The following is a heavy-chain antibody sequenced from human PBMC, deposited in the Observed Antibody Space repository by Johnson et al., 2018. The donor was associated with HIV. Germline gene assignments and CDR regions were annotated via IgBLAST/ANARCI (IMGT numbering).Heavy chain of an antibody. CDR3: ARGFRSAFVDSFDI. V-gene: IGHV3-30-3*01. D-gene: IGHD3-3*01. Sequence: QVQLVESGGGVVQPGRSLRLSCAASGFTFSSYAMHWVRQAPGKGLEWVAVISYDGSNKYYADSVKGRFTISRDNSKNTLYLQMESLRVEDTAVYYCARGFRSAFVDSFDIWGQGRMVTVSS. CDR2: ISYDGSNK. CDR1: GFTFSSYA. J-gene: IGHJ3*02.